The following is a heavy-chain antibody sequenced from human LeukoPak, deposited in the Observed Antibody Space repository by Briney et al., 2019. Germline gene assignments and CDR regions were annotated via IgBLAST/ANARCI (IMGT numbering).Heavy chain of an antibody. CDR1: GFTFSGYE. Sequence: GGSLRLSCAASGFTFSGYEMNWVRQAPGKGLEWVSYISSSGSIIYYADSVKGRFTISRDNAKNSLYLQMNSLRAEDTAVYYCASTAVRYSGGCLDYWGQGTLVTVSS. V-gene: IGHV3-48*03. CDR3: ASTAVRYSGGCLDY. D-gene: IGHD1-26*01. CDR2: ISSSGSII. J-gene: IGHJ4*02.